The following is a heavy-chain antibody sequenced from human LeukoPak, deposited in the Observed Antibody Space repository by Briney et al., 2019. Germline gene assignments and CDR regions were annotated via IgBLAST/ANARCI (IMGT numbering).Heavy chain of an antibody. CDR1: GGSISSYY. V-gene: IGHV4-34*01. J-gene: IGHJ6*02. D-gene: IGHD2-15*01. CDR3: ARVDCSGGSCYDYYYGMDV. CDR2: INHSGST. Sequence: SETLSLTCTVSGGSISSYYWSWIRQPPGKGLEWMGEINHSGSTNYNPSLKSRVTISVDTSKNQFSVKLSSVTAADTAVYYCARVDCSGGSCYDYYYGMDVWGQGTLVTVSS.